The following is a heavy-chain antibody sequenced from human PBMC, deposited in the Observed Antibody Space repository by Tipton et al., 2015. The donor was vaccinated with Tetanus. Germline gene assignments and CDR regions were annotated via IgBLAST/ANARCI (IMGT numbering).Heavy chain of an antibody. J-gene: IGHJ4*02. D-gene: IGHD1-1*01. CDR3: ARANNEFPKKGPFDF. CDR2: ISNGNT. CDR1: RGPISSYY. Sequence: TLSLTCTVSRGPISSYYWSWIRQPAGKGLEWIGHISNGNTDYSRSLKSRVTLSVDTSKNQFSLQLRSVTAADTAVYYCARANNEFPKKGPFDFWGQGKLVIVSS. V-gene: IGHV4-4*07.